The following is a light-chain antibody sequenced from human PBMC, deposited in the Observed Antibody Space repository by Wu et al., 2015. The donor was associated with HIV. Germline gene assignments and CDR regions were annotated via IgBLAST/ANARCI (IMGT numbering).Light chain of an antibody. CDR1: QSVSSY. J-gene: IGKJ5*01. V-gene: IGKV3-11*01. Sequence: EIVLTQSPATLSLSPGERATLSCRASQSVSSYLAWYXXHGQAPRLLIYDASNRATGIPARFSGSGRGTDFTLTISSLEPEDFAVYYCQQRSNWPITFGQGTRLEIK. CDR2: DAS. CDR3: QQRSNWPIT.